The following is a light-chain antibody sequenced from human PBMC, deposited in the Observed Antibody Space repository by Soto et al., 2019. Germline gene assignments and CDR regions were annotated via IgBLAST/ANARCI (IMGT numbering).Light chain of an antibody. Sequence: EIVITQSPATLSVSPGERATLSCRASQSVSSNLAWYQQKPSQAPRLIIYGASTRATGIPDRFSGSGSGTEFTLTISCVQSEDFAIYYCQQYNKWPVTFGGGTKVEIK. CDR2: GAS. V-gene: IGKV3-15*01. J-gene: IGKJ4*01. CDR3: QQYNKWPVT. CDR1: QSVSSN.